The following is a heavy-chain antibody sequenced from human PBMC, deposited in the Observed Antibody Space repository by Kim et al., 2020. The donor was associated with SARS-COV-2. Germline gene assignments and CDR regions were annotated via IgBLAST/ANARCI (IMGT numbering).Heavy chain of an antibody. CDR3: AKDKGYYDTAGYYHRYYFGY. CDR2: ISWNSGDI. V-gene: IGHV3-9*01. D-gene: IGHD3-22*01. CDR1: GFKFDDYP. Sequence: GGSLRLSCAASGFKFDDYPMHWVRQAPGKGLEWVSYISWNSGDIDYADSVKGRFTISRDNAKNLLYLQMNSLRPEDTALYYCAKDKGYYDTAGYYHRYYFGYWGRGTLVTVSS. J-gene: IGHJ4*02.